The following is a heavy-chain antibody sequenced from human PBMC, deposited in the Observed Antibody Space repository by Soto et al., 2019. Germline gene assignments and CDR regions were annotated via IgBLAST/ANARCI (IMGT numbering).Heavy chain of an antibody. V-gene: IGHV3-23*01. J-gene: IGHJ3*02. CDR1: GFPFRGYA. D-gene: IGHD6-19*01. CDR3: AKDNGGSGWYVRAFDI. CDR2: ITTGGST. Sequence: EVQLLESGGALFQLGGSLGLSWEASGFPFRGYAWNWVARAQGKGLGWVSGITTGGSTYYADSVKGRFTISRDNSKNTLFLQMNSLRAEDTAVYYCAKDNGGSGWYVRAFDIWGQGTMVTLSS.